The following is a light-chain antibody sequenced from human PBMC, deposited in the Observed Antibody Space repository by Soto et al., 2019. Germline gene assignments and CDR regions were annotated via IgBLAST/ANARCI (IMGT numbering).Light chain of an antibody. CDR1: QSVLYSSNNKKY. CDR3: QQYYSTPWT. Sequence: DIVMTQSPDSLAVSLGERATINCKSSQSVLYSSNNKKYLAWYQQKPGQPPKLLIYWASTRESGVPDRFSGSGYGPDFTLTISSLQAEDVAVYYCQQYYSTPWTFGQGTKVEIQ. V-gene: IGKV4-1*01. CDR2: WAS. J-gene: IGKJ1*01.